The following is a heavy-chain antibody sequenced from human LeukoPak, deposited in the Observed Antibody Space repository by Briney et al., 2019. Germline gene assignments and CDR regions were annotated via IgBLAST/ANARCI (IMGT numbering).Heavy chain of an antibody. CDR2: IGTAGDT. D-gene: IGHD6-13*01. Sequence: GGSLRLSCAASGFTFSSYDMRWVRQATGKGLEWVSAIGTAGDTYYPGSVKGRFTISRENAKNSLYLQMNSLRAGDTAVYYCARAPRGGSSWYGQSVYYFDYWGQGTLVTVSS. CDR3: ARAPRGGSSWYGQSVYYFDY. CDR1: GFTFSSYD. V-gene: IGHV3-13*01. J-gene: IGHJ4*02.